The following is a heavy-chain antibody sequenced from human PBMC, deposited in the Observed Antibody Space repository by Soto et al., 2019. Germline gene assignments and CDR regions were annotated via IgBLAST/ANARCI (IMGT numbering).Heavy chain of an antibody. CDR2: IYYSGST. CDR1: GGSISSGGCY. J-gene: IGHJ6*02. D-gene: IGHD3-3*01. Sequence: LVTLSLTCTVSGGSISSGGCYCSWIRQHPGKGLEWIGYIYYSGSTNYNPSLKSRVTISVDTSKNQFSLKLSSVTAADTAVYYCASRSSSDFWRQYYYYGMDVWGQGTTVTVSS. V-gene: IGHV4-61*08. CDR3: ASRSSSDFWRQYYYYGMDV.